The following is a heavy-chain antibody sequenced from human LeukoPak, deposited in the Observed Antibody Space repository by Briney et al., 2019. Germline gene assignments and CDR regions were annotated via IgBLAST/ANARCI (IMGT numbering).Heavy chain of an antibody. CDR1: GGTFSSYA. CDR2: IIPIFGTA. CDR3: ASCDGGGKYDYVWVTFDY. J-gene: IGHJ4*02. D-gene: IGHD3-16*01. Sequence: SVKVSCKASGGTFSSYAISWVRQAPGQGLEWMGGIIPIFGTANYAQKFQGRVTITADESTSTAYMELSSLRSEDTAVYYCASCDGGGKYDYVWVTFDYWGQGTLVTVSS. V-gene: IGHV1-69*01.